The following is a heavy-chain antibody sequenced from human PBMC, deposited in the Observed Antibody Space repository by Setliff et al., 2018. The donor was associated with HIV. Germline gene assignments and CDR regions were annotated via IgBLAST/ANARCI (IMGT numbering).Heavy chain of an antibody. Sequence: ASVKVSCKASGYTFTGYYIHCLRQAPGQGLQWMGRINPKTGDTDYAQNCQGRVTLTTDTSINTAYMESHRLTSDDTAVYFCARGRVRAAAVTGLDWFDFWGQGSLVTVSS. D-gene: IGHD6-13*01. CDR1: GYTFTGYY. CDR3: ARGRVRAAAVTGLDWFDF. V-gene: IGHV1-2*06. J-gene: IGHJ5*01. CDR2: INPKTGDT.